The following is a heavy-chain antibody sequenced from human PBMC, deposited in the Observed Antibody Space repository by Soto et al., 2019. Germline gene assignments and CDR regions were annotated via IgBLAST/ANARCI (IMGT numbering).Heavy chain of an antibody. Sequence: PGGSLRLSCAASGFTFSSYAMSWVLQAPWKGLEWVSAISGSGGSTYYADSVKGRFTISRDNSKDTLYLQMNSLRAEDTAVYYCAKDQRLGVPASCLAYSGKGNLVTVYS. CDR1: GFTFSSYA. V-gene: IGHV3-23*01. D-gene: IGHD2-15*01. CDR2: ISGSGGST. J-gene: IGHJ4*02. CDR3: AKDQRLGVPASCLAY.